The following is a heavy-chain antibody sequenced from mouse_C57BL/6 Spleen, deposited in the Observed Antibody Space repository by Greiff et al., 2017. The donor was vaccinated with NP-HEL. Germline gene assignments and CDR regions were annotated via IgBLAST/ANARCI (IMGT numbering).Heavy chain of an antibody. CDR2: IWSGGST. V-gene: IGHV2-2*01. CDR1: GFSLTSYG. Sequence: VQRVESGPGLVQPSQSLSITCTVSGFSLTSYGVHWVRQSPGKGLEWLGVIWSGGSTDYNAAFISRLSISKDNSKSQVFFKMNSLQADDTAIYYCARKEDYSKGYAMDYWGQGTSVTVSS. CDR3: ARKEDYSKGYAMDY. D-gene: IGHD2-5*01. J-gene: IGHJ4*01.